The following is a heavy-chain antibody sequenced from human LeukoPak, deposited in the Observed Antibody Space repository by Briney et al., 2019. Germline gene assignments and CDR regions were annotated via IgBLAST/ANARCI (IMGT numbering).Heavy chain of an antibody. V-gene: IGHV4-59*01. CDR1: GGSFSGYY. D-gene: IGHD3-3*01. J-gene: IGHJ6*03. CDR3: ARVKIKGGITIFKEYHYMDV. CDR2: IYYSGST. Sequence: SETLSLTCAVYGGSFSGYYWSWIRQPPGKGLEWIGYIYYSGSTKYNPSLKSRVTISVDTSKNQFSLKLSSVTAADTAVYYCARVKIKGGITIFKEYHYMDVWGKGTTVTVSS.